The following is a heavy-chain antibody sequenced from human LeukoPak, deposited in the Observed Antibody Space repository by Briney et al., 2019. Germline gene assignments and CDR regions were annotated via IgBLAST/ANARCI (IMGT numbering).Heavy chain of an antibody. CDR1: GFTFSSYS. V-gene: IGHV3-21*01. CDR3: ARGLALGYSGYDGLDY. J-gene: IGHJ4*02. D-gene: IGHD5-12*01. CDR2: ISSSSSYM. Sequence: PGGSLRLSCAASGFTFSSYSMHWVRQAPGKGLEWVSSISSSSSYMYYADSVKGRFTISRDNAQNSLYLQMNSLRAEDTAVYYCARGLALGYSGYDGLDYWGQGTLVTVSS.